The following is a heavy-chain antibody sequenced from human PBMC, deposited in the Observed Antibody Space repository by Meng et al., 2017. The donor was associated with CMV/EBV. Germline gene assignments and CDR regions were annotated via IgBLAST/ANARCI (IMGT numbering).Heavy chain of an antibody. CDR1: GFTFSSYA. CDR2: ISGSGGST. Sequence: GRSLRLSCAASGFTFSSYAMSWVRQAPGKGLEWVSAISGSGGSTYYADSVKGRFTISRGNSKNTLYLQMNSLRAEDTAVYYCAKSIVVVPAARVAAAGPLGYWGQGTLVTVSS. V-gene: IGHV3-23*01. CDR3: AKSIVVVPAARVAAAGPLGY. J-gene: IGHJ4*02. D-gene: IGHD2-2*01.